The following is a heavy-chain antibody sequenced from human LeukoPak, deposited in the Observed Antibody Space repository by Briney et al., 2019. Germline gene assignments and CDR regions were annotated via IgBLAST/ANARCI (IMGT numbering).Heavy chain of an antibody. CDR1: LGSPTISY. Sequence: LGTLSLTCTVSLGSPTISYWSSVRQPPGTRRECIGYIYYRVRANYTPSLKSRVTISVDTSKNQYSLKLSSVTAADTAVYYCARSGEFTGYDAFDIWGQGTRVTVSS. D-gene: IGHD3-10*01. V-gene: IGHV4-59*08. J-gene: IGHJ3*02. CDR3: ARSGEFTGYDAFDI. CDR2: IYYRVRA.